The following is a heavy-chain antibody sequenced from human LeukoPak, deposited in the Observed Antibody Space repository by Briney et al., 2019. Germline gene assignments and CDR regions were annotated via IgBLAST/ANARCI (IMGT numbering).Heavy chain of an antibody. Sequence: GGSLRLSCAASGFTFSSYGMHWVRQDPGKGLVWVSSISSDGTTTRYADSVKGRFTISRDNAKNTLDLQMNSLRAEDTAVYYCTKGVVGSTPYGMDVWGQGTTVTVSS. D-gene: IGHD1-26*01. V-gene: IGHV3-74*01. J-gene: IGHJ6*02. CDR3: TKGVVGSTPYGMDV. CDR1: GFTFSSYG. CDR2: ISSDGTTT.